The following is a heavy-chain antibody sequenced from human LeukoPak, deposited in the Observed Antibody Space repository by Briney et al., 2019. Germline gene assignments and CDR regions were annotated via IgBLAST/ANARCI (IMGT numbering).Heavy chain of an antibody. D-gene: IGHD6-19*01. J-gene: IGHJ4*02. CDR1: GGSMDRYY. CDR3: ARQRPAVAGIRPFDF. CDR2: VYYSETN. Sequence: TSETLSLTCIVSGGSMDRYYWSWIRQPPGKGLEWIGRVYYSETNNYNPSLKNRVTIAVDTSMNQVALSLRSVTAAVTAVYYCARQRPAVAGIRPFDFWGQGILVTVSS. V-gene: IGHV4-59*08.